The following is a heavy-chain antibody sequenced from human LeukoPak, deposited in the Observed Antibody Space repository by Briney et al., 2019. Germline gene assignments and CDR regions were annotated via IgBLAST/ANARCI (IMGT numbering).Heavy chain of an antibody. D-gene: IGHD6-13*01. V-gene: IGHV3-66*02. CDR1: AINVTTNY. Sequence: PGGSLRLSCAASAINVTTNYMTWIRQAPGKGLDWVSLIYGDNAAYYAESVRGRFIISRDSLKNTLFLQMNSLRAEDTAVYYCVSSTGQQFIPYDYWGHGTHVTVSS. CDR2: IYGDNAA. CDR3: VSSTGQQFIPYDY. J-gene: IGHJ4*01.